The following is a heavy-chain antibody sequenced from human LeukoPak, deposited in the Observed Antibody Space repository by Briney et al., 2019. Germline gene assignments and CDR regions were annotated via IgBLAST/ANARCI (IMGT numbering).Heavy chain of an antibody. CDR2: ISSSGSTI. V-gene: IGHV3-11*04. CDR3: ARSYSSGYPKWFDP. Sequence: GGSLRLSCAASGFTFSDYYMSWIRQAPGKWLEWVSYISSSGSTIYYADSVKGRFTISRDNAKNSLYLQMNSLRAEDTAVYYCARSYSSGYPKWFDPWGQGTLVTVSS. CDR1: GFTFSDYY. J-gene: IGHJ5*02. D-gene: IGHD3-22*01.